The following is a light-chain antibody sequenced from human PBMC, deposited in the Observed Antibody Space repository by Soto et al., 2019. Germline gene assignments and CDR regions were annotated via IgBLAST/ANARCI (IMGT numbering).Light chain of an antibody. CDR1: QSISSW. CDR2: KAY. CDR3: QQYNSNPLS. V-gene: IGKV1-5*03. J-gene: IGKJ4*01. Sequence: DIQMTQSPSTLSASVGDRVTITCRASQSISSWLAWYQQKPGKVPKLLIYKAYSLESGVPSRFSGIGSGTQFTLTISSLQPDAFAPYSCQQYNSNPLSFGGGPKVEIK.